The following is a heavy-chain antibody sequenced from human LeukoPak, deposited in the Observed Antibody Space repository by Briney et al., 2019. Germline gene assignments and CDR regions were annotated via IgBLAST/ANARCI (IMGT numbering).Heavy chain of an antibody. V-gene: IGHV3-23*01. CDR3: AKAGPVVRGFIGYY. Sequence: GGSLRLSCAASGFSFNNYAMSWVRQAPGKGLEWVSAISGSGSTTHYADSVKGRFTISRDNSKNTLYLQLNSVRAEDTAIYYCAKAGPVVRGFIGYYWGQGTLVTVSS. D-gene: IGHD3-10*01. J-gene: IGHJ4*02. CDR2: ISGSGSTT. CDR1: GFSFNNYA.